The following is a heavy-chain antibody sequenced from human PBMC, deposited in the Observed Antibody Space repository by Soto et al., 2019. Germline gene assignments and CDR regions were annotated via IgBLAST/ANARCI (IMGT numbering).Heavy chain of an antibody. CDR2: ISGSGGRT. CDR3: AKDGDFYHQTNFDH. D-gene: IGHD3-3*01. V-gene: IGHV3-23*01. Sequence: GGSLRLSCAASGFPFSSCAMSWVRQAPGKGLEWVSAISGSGGRTYYADSVKGRFTISRDNSKNTLYLQMNSLRAEDTAVYYCAKDGDFYHQTNFDHWGQGTLVTVSP. CDR1: GFPFSSCA. J-gene: IGHJ4*02.